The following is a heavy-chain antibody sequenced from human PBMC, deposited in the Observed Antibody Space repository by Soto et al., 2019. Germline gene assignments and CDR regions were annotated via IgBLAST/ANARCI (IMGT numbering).Heavy chain of an antibody. D-gene: IGHD3-3*01. CDR2: IYYSGST. Sequence: PSETLSLTCTVSGGSISSGDYYWSWIRQPPGKGLEWIGYIYYSGSTYYNPSLKSRVTISVDTSKNQFSLKLSSVTAADTAVYYCARDGTYYDFWSGYYISYFDYWGQGTLVTVSS. J-gene: IGHJ4*02. CDR1: GGSISSGDYY. CDR3: ARDGTYYDFWSGYYISYFDY. V-gene: IGHV4-30-4*02.